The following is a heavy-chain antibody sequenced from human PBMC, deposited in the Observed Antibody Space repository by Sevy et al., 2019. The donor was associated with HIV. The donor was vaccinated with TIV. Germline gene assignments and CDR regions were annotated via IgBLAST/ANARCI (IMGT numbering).Heavy chain of an antibody. Sequence: GGSLRLSCAASGFTFSSYEMNWVRQAPGKGLEWVSYISSSGSTIYYADSVKGRFTISRDNAKNSLYLQMNSLRAEDTAVYYCARDLGGCSGGSCYPSNWFDPWGQGTLVTVSS. CDR1: GFTFSSYE. CDR2: ISSSGSTI. D-gene: IGHD2-15*01. V-gene: IGHV3-48*03. CDR3: ARDLGGCSGGSCYPSNWFDP. J-gene: IGHJ5*02.